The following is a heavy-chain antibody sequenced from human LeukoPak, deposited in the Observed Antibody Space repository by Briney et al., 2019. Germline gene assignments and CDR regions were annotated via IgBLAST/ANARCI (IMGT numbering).Heavy chain of an antibody. Sequence: GESLKISCKGSGYSFTSYWIGWVRQMPGKGLEWMGIIYPGDSDTRYSPSFQGQVTISADKSISTAYLQWSSLKASDTAMYYCAARGYSYGLGGKYYFDYWGQGTLVTVSS. V-gene: IGHV5-51*01. CDR3: AARGYSYGLGGKYYFDY. D-gene: IGHD5-18*01. J-gene: IGHJ4*02. CDR2: IYPGDSDT. CDR1: GYSFTSYW.